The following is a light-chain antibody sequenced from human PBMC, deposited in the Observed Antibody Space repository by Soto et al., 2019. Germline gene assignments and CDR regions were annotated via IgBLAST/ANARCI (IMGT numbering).Light chain of an antibody. CDR1: QGISSA. Sequence: AIQLTQSPSSLSASVGDRVTITCRASQGISSALAWYQQKPGKAPKLLIYDASSLESGVPSRFSGSGSGTDFTLTISRLQPEDFATYYCKQFNSYPRTFGQGTKVEIK. CDR2: DAS. J-gene: IGKJ1*01. CDR3: KQFNSYPRT. V-gene: IGKV1-13*02.